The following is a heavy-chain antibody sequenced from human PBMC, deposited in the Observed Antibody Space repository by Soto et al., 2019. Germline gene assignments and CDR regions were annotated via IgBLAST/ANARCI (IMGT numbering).Heavy chain of an antibody. J-gene: IGHJ6*02. Sequence: QVQLVQSGAEVKKPGASVKVSCKASGYIFSNYFMHWVRQAPGQGLEWMGKIYPNGGTTTYAQMFQGRVPLTRDAPASTVYMELSSLSSDDTAVYFCARAIYNWNYAGGMDVWGQGTTVIVS. V-gene: IGHV1-46*01. CDR2: IYPNGGTT. CDR1: GYIFSNYF. D-gene: IGHD1-7*01. CDR3: ARAIYNWNYAGGMDV.